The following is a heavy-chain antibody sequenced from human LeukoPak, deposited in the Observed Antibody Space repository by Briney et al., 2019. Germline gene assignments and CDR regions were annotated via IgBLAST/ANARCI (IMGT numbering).Heavy chain of an antibody. CDR1: GFTFSDAW. D-gene: IGHD1-14*01. J-gene: IGHJ5*02. Sequence: GGSLRLSCAASGFTFSDAWMNWVRQAPGKGLEWVGRIESKPAGGTTYYAAPVKGRFTISRDDSKNTLYLQMNSLKTEDTAVYYCTADQSTWYMGFDPWGQGTLVTVSS. CDR2: IESKPAGGTT. V-gene: IGHV3-15*04. CDR3: TADQSTWYMGFDP.